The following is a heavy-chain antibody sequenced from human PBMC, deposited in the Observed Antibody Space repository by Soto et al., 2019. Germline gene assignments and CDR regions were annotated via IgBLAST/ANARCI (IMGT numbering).Heavy chain of an antibody. J-gene: IGHJ5*02. Sequence: SETLSLTCAVYGGSFSGYYWSWIRQPPGKGLEWIGEINHSGSTNYNPSLKSRVTISVDTSKNQFSLKLSSVTAADTAVYYCARGMTTVTRNGLDPWGQGTLVTVSS. CDR2: INHSGST. D-gene: IGHD4-17*01. CDR3: ARGMTTVTRNGLDP. CDR1: GGSFSGYY. V-gene: IGHV4-34*01.